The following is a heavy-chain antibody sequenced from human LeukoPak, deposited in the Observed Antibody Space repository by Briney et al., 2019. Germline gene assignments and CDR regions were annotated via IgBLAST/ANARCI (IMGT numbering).Heavy chain of an antibody. J-gene: IGHJ4*02. D-gene: IGHD1-26*01. CDR2: INPNSAGT. CDR3: AKTPGPSESYFFSLNYYYFDY. Sequence: ASVKVSCKASGYTFTDYYMHWVRQAPGQGLEWMGWINPNSAGTKSAHKFQGRVSMTRDTSISTAYMELSRLRSDDTAVYYCAKTPGPSESYFFSLNYYYFDYWGQGTLVTVSS. V-gene: IGHV1-2*02. CDR1: GYTFTDYY.